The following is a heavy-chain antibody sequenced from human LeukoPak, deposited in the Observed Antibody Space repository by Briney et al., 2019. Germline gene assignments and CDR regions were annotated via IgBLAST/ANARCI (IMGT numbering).Heavy chain of an antibody. Sequence: GASVKVSCKASGYTFTSYGISWVRRAPGQGLEWMGWISAYNGNTNYAQKLQGRVTMTTDTSTSTAYMELRSLRSDDTAVYYCARVITMVRGVIAVVTAIHPPDYWGQGTLVTVSS. CDR3: ARVITMVRGVIAVVTAIHPPDY. CDR1: GYTFTSYG. D-gene: IGHD3-10*01. V-gene: IGHV1-18*04. J-gene: IGHJ4*02. CDR2: ISAYNGNT.